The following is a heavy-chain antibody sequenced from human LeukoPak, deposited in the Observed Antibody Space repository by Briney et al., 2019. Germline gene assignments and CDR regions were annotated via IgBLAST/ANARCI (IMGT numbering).Heavy chain of an antibody. Sequence: ASVKVSCKASGYTFTGYYMHWVRQAPGQGLEWMGWINPNSGGTNYAQKFQGRVTMTRDTSISTAYMELSRLRSDDTAVYYCARGVAGTAYYFDYWGQGTLVTVSS. CDR3: ARGVAGTAYYFDY. D-gene: IGHD6-19*01. CDR1: GYTFTGYY. V-gene: IGHV1-2*02. J-gene: IGHJ4*02. CDR2: INPNSGGT.